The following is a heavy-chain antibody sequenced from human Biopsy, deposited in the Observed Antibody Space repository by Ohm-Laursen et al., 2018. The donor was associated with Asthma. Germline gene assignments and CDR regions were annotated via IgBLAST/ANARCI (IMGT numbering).Heavy chain of an antibody. CDR2: IYNDGRA. D-gene: IGHD4-17*01. Sequence: GSLRLSCAASEFSVSSSYMSWVRQAPGKGLEWVSVIYNDGRAYYADSVKGRFTVSRDNSKNTPFLQMNSLRAEDTAVYYCTRTTTVTTTYAMDVWGRGTTVTVSS. CDR1: EFSVSSSY. V-gene: IGHV3-53*01. J-gene: IGHJ6*02. CDR3: TRTTTVTTTYAMDV.